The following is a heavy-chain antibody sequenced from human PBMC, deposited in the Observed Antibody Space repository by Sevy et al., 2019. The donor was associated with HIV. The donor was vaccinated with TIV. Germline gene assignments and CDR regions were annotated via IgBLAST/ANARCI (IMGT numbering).Heavy chain of an antibody. Sequence: SETLSLTCTVSGGSISSGGYYWSWIRQHPGKGLEWIGYIYYSGSTYYNPSLKSRVTISVDTSKNQFSLKLSSVTAADTAVYYCARVRGFIAAAGTGFDYWGQGTLVTVSS. CDR1: GGSISSGGYY. J-gene: IGHJ4*02. CDR3: ARVRGFIAAAGTGFDY. V-gene: IGHV4-31*03. D-gene: IGHD6-13*01. CDR2: IYYSGST.